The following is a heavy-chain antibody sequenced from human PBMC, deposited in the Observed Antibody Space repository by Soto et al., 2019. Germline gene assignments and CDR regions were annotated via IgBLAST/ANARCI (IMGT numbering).Heavy chain of an antibody. J-gene: IGHJ5*02. CDR3: ASSPLTGTSAQWFDP. CDR1: GGSISSSSYY. V-gene: IGHV4-39*01. D-gene: IGHD1-7*01. CDR2: IYYSGST. Sequence: SETLSLTCTVSGGSISSSSYYWGWIRQPPGKGQEWIGSIYYSGSTYYNPSLKSRVTISVDTSKNQFSLKLSSVTAADTAVYYCASSPLTGTSAQWFDPWGQGTLVTVSS.